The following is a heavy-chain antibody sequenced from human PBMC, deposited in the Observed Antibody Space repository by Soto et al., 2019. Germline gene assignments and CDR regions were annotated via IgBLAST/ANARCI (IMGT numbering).Heavy chain of an antibody. CDR2: IYHSGST. V-gene: IGHV4-30-2*01. D-gene: IGHD2-2*01. CDR3: ARNYIVVVPAAIRTDAFDI. J-gene: IGHJ3*02. CDR1: GGSISSGGYS. Sequence: SETLSLTCAVSGGSISSGGYSSRWIRQPPGKGLEWIGYIYHSGSTYYNPSLKSRVTISVDRSKNQFSLKLSSVTAADTAVYYCARNYIVVVPAAIRTDAFDILCQATKVTVSS.